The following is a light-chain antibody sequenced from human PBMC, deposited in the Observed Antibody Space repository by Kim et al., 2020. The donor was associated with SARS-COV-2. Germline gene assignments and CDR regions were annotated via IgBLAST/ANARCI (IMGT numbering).Light chain of an antibody. Sequence: PEKTPRIHCGGDNIGNKNVRWYQQKPGHAPVLGIYYDRDRPSGIPERFSGANSWNTATLTISRVEAGDEADYYCQVWDSSNDHYVFGTGTKVTVL. J-gene: IGLJ1*01. V-gene: IGLV3-21*04. CDR1: NIGNKN. CDR3: QVWDSSNDHYV. CDR2: YDR.